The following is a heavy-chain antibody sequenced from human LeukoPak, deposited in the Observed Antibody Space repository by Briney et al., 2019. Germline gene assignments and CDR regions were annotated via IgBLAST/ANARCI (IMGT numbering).Heavy chain of an antibody. CDR1: GFTFSSYG. CDR3: AKDRGDGYNWDNYSGFSS. CDR2: ISYDESNK. D-gene: IGHD5-24*01. Sequence: GGSLRLSCSASGFTFSSYGMHWVRQAPGKGLEWVAVISYDESNKWYADSVKGRFTTSRDNSQNTLSLQMNSLRVEDTGVYYCAKDRGDGYNWDNYSGFSSWCLGSLLTASS. J-gene: IGHJ5*01. V-gene: IGHV3-30*18.